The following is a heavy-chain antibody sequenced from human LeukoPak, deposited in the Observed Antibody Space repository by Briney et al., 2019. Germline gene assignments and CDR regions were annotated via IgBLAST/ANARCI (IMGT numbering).Heavy chain of an antibody. CDR3: AKSSNWGSGYYFDY. Sequence: GGSLRLSCAASGYTFTNYVMGWVRQAPGKGLEWVSSITSGSGTTYYADSVKGRFTISRDNAKNTLHLQMNSLRAEDTAEYYCAKSSNWGSGYYFDYWGQGTLVTVSS. D-gene: IGHD7-27*01. CDR1: GYTFTNYV. CDR2: ITSGSGTT. J-gene: IGHJ4*02. V-gene: IGHV3-23*01.